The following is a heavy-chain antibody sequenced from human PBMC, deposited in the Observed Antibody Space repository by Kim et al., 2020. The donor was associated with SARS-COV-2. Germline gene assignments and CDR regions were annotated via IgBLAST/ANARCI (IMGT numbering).Heavy chain of an antibody. CDR1: GFTFSSYG. Sequence: GGSLRLSCAASGFTFSSYGMHWVRQAPGKGLEWVAVISYDGSNKYYADSVKGRFTISRDNSKNTLYLQMNSLRAEDTAVYYCAKEVVSSSSGEGHSDYWGQGTLVTVSS. D-gene: IGHD6-6*01. V-gene: IGHV3-30*18. J-gene: IGHJ4*02. CDR2: ISYDGSNK. CDR3: AKEVVSSSSGEGHSDY.